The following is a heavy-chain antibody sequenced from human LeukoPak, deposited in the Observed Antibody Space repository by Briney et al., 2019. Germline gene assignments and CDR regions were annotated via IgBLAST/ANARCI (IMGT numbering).Heavy chain of an antibody. CDR3: ARPYCSGGSCYGSLDY. V-gene: IGHV3-33*01. CDR2: IWYDGSNK. Sequence: GRSLRLSCAASGFTFSSYGMHWVRQAPGKGLEWVAVIWYDGSNKYYADSAKGRFTISRDNSKNTLYLQMNSLRAEDTAVYYCARPYCSGGSCYGSLDYWGQGTLVTVSS. J-gene: IGHJ4*02. D-gene: IGHD2-15*01. CDR1: GFTFSSYG.